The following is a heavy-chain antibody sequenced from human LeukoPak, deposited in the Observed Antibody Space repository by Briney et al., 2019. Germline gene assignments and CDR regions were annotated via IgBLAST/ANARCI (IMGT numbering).Heavy chain of an antibody. CDR1: GGSFSDYY. CDR3: ASNVVVTGTGWFDP. V-gene: IGHV4-34*01. D-gene: IGHD2-2*01. CDR2: INHSGST. J-gene: IGHJ5*02. Sequence: SETLSLTCAVYGGSFSDYYWSWIRQPPGKGLEWIGEINHSGSTNYNPSLKSRVNISVDTAKNQFSLKLSSGTAADTAVYYCASNVVVTGTGWFDPWGQGTLVTVSS.